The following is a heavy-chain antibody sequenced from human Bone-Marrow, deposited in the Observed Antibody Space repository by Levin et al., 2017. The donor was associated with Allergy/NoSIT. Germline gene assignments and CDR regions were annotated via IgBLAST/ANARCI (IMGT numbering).Heavy chain of an antibody. CDR2: INSDGSST. CDR3: ARDVVDIVVVPAAIQNYYYYMDV. Sequence: SCAASGFTFSSYWMHWVRQAPGKGLVWVSRINSDGSSTSYADSVKGRFTISRDNAKNTLYLQMNSLRAEDTAVYYCARDVVDIVVVPAAIQNYYYYMDVWGKGTTVTVSS. J-gene: IGHJ6*03. V-gene: IGHV3-74*01. CDR1: GFTFSSYW. D-gene: IGHD2-2*01.